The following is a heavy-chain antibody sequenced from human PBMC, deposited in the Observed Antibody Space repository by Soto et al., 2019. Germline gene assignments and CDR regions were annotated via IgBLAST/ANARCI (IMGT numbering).Heavy chain of an antibody. D-gene: IGHD3-9*01. CDR1: GFTFSSYG. Sequence: QVQLVESGGGVVQPGRSLRLSCAASGFTFSSYGMHWVRQAPGKGLEWVAVIWYDGSNKYYADSVKGRFTISRDNSKNTLYLQMNSLRAEDTAVYYCAREGEYYDILTGYYTEYFQHWGQGTLVTVSS. CDR2: IWYDGSNK. V-gene: IGHV3-33*01. CDR3: AREGEYYDILTGYYTEYFQH. J-gene: IGHJ1*01.